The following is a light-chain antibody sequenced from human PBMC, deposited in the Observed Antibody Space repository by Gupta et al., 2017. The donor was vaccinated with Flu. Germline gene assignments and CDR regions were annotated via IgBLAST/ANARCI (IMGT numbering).Light chain of an antibody. CDR1: QGISSY. CDR2: AAS. V-gene: IGKV1-9*01. Sequence: VGDRVTITCRASQGISSYLAWYQQKAGKAPKLLIYAASTLQSGVPSRFSGSGSGTEFTLTISSLQPEDFATYYCQQLNSYPLTFGGGTKVEIK. CDR3: QQLNSYPLT. J-gene: IGKJ4*01.